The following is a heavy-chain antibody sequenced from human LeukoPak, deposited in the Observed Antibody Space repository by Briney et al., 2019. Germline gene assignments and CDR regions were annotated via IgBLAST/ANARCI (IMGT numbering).Heavy chain of an antibody. Sequence: GGSLRLSCAASGFTFSSYGMHWVRQAPGKGLEWVSVICYDGSNKYYADSVKGRFTISRDNSKDTLYLQMNSLRAEDTAAYYCARDGRISYYDSSGPFDYWGQGTLVTVSS. CDR1: GFTFSSYG. D-gene: IGHD3-22*01. V-gene: IGHV3-33*01. CDR2: ICYDGSNK. CDR3: ARDGRISYYDSSGPFDY. J-gene: IGHJ4*02.